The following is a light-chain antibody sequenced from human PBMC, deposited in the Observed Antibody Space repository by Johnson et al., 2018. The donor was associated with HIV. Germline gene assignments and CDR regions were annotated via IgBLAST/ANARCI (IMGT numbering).Light chain of an antibody. V-gene: IGLV1-51*01. Sequence: QSVLTQPPSVSAAPGQKVTISCSGSSSNIGNNYVSWYQQLPGTAPKLLIYDNNKRPSGIPDRFSGSKSGTSTTLGITGLQPGYEADYYCGTWNSSLRAPYVVGTYTKVTVL. CDR3: GTWNSSLRAPYV. CDR2: DNN. CDR1: SSNIGNNY. J-gene: IGLJ1*01.